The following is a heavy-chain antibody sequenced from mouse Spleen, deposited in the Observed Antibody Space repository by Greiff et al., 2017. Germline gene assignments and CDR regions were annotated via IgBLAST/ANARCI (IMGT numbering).Heavy chain of an antibody. V-gene: IGHV3-6*01. CDR3: ARETGLNFDY. J-gene: IGHJ2*01. CDR2: ISYDGSN. CDR1: GYSITSGYY. D-gene: IGHD4-1*01. Sequence: EVKLMESGPGLVKPSQSLSLTCSVTGYSITSGYYWNWIRQFPGNKLEWMGYISYDGSNNYNPSLKNRISITRDTSKNQFFLKLNSVTTEDTATYYCARETGLNFDYWGQGTTLTVSS.